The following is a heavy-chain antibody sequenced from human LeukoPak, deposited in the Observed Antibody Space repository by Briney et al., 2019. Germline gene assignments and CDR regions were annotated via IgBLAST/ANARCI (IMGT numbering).Heavy chain of an antibody. V-gene: IGHV3-49*04. CDR2: IRSKAYGGTT. CDR3: TRRGVLNREIVDY. CDR1: GFTFGDYA. Sequence: GGSLRLSCTTSGFTFGDYAMSWVRQAPGKGLEWVGFIRSKAYGGTTEYGASVKGRFTISRDDSKSIAYLQMNSLKTEDTALYYCTRRGVLNREIVDYWGQGALVTVSS. J-gene: IGHJ4*02. D-gene: IGHD4/OR15-4a*01.